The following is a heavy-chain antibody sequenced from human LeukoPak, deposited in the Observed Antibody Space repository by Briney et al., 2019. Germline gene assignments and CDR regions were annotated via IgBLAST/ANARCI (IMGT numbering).Heavy chain of an antibody. CDR1: GFTFSSYA. CDR3: AKGRHSSSWYGGDYFDY. CDR2: ISGSGGST. D-gene: IGHD6-13*01. Sequence: GGSLRLSCAASGFTFSSYAMSWVRQAPGKGLEWVSAISGSGGSTYYADSVKGRFTISRDNSKNTLHLQMNSLRAGDTAVYYCAKGRHSSSWYGGDYFDYWGQGTLVTVSS. V-gene: IGHV3-23*01. J-gene: IGHJ4*02.